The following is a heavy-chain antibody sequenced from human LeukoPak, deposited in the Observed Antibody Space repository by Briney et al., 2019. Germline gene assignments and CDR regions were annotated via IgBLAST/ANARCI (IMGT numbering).Heavy chain of an antibody. CDR1: GGSISSYY. CDR3: ARGERRWLQLYMLWFDP. V-gene: IGHV4-59*01. J-gene: IGHJ5*02. D-gene: IGHD5-24*01. CDR2: IYYSGST. Sequence: SETLSLTCTVSGGSISSYYWSWIRQPPGKGLEWIGYIYYSGSTNYNPSLKSRVTISVDTSKNQFSLKLSSVTAADTAVYYCARGERRWLQLYMLWFDPWGQGTLVTVSS.